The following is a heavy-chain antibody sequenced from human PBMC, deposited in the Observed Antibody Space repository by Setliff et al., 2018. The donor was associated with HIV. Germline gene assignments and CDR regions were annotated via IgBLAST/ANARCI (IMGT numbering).Heavy chain of an antibody. CDR2: IYYSGST. CDR3: ARVAYYYDSSPTSRYFDL. Sequence: SETLSLTCTVSGGSVISSSYYWSWIRQHPGKGLEWIGHIYYSGSTNCNPSLKSRVTMSVDTSKNQFSLKLNSVTAADTAVYYCARVAYYYDSSPTSRYFDLWGRGTLVTVSS. V-gene: IGHV4-31*03. J-gene: IGHJ2*01. CDR1: GGSVISSSYY. D-gene: IGHD3-22*01.